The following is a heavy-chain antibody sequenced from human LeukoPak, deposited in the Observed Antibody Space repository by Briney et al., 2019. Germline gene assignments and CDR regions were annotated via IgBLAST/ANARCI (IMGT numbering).Heavy chain of an antibody. CDR1: GFTFSSYC. CDR2: IKQDGSEK. Sequence: GGSLRLSCAASGFTFSSYCMSWVRQAPGKGLEWVANIKQDGSEKYYVDSVKGRFTISRDNAKNSLYLQMNSLRAEDTAVYYCARGREGAFDIWGQGTMVTVSS. V-gene: IGHV3-7*05. J-gene: IGHJ3*02. CDR3: ARGREGAFDI.